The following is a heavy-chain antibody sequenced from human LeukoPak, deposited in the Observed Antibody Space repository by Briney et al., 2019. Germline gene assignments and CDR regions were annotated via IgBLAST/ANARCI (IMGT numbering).Heavy chain of an antibody. CDR2: ITPIFGIA. CDR1: GGTFSSYA. J-gene: IGHJ4*02. V-gene: IGHV1-69*04. Sequence: ASVKVSCKASGGTFSSYAISWVRQAPGQGLEWMGRITPIFGIANYAQKFQGRVTITADKSTSTAYMELSSLRSEDTAVYYCAREVRPISSSPEVGNFDYWGQGTLVTVSS. D-gene: IGHD6-13*01. CDR3: AREVRPISSSPEVGNFDY.